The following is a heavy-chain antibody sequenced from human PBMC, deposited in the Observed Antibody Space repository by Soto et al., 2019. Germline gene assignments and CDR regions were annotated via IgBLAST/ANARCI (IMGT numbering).Heavy chain of an antibody. J-gene: IGHJ4*02. V-gene: IGHV4-31*03. CDR2: IYYSGST. Sequence: KPSETLSLTCTVSGGSISSGGDYWSWIRQHPGKGLEWIGYIYYSGSTYYNPSLKSRVTTSVDTSKNQFSLKLSSVTAADTAMYYCARALFDYDSSDYWAYFDHWGQGTLVTVS. CDR1: GGSISSGGDY. CDR3: ARALFDYDSSDYWAYFDH. D-gene: IGHD3-22*01.